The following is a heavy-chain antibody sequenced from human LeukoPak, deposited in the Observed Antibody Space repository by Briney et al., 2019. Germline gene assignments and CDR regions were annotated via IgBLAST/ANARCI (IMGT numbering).Heavy chain of an antibody. CDR3: ARHPNDFWSGPRPDAFDF. D-gene: IGHD3-3*01. V-gene: IGHV4-4*09. CDR2: IYISGST. J-gene: IGHJ3*01. Sequence: KPSEPLSLTCTVSGGSISSYYWSWIRQPPGKGLEWIGYIYISGSTNYNPSLKSRVSISVDTSKNQFSLKLSSVTAADTAVYYCARHPNDFWSGPRPDAFDFWGQGTMVTVSS. CDR1: GGSISSYY.